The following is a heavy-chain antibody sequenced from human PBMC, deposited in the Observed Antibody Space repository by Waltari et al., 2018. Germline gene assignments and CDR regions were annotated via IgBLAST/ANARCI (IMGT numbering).Heavy chain of an antibody. V-gene: IGHV3-33*01. D-gene: IGHD1-1*01. CDR1: GFTFSSYG. CDR3: ASGLGYMDY. Sequence: QVQLVESGGGVVQPGRSLSLSCAASGFTFSSYGMPWVRQAPGKGLECVAFIWYDGSNKSYADPVKGRFTISRDNSKNTLYLQMNSLRAEDTAVYYCASGLGYMDYWGQGTLVTVSS. CDR2: IWYDGSNK. J-gene: IGHJ4*02.